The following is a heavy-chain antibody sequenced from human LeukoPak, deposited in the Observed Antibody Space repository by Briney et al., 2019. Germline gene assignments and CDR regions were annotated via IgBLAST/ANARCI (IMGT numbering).Heavy chain of an antibody. CDR1: GGSISSSSYY. J-gene: IGHJ4*02. CDR3: ARDSGPYSSGCC. V-gene: IGHV4-39*07. Sequence: PSETLSLTCTVSGGSISSSSYYWGWLRQPPGKGLEWIGSIYYSGSTYYNPSLKSRVTISVDTSKNQFSLKLSSVTAADTAVYYCARDSGPYSSGCCWGQGTLVTVSS. D-gene: IGHD6-19*01. CDR2: IYYSGST.